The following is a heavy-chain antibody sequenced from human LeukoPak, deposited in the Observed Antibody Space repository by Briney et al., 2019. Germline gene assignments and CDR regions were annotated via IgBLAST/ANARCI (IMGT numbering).Heavy chain of an antibody. J-gene: IGHJ3*02. V-gene: IGHV4-34*01. CDR3: ARGNEAFDI. Sequence: SETLSLTCAVYGGSFSGYYWSWIRQPPGKGLEWIGEINHSGSTNYNPSLKSRVTISVDTSKYQFSLKLSSVTAADTAVYYCARGNEAFDIWGQGTMVTVSS. CDR1: GGSFSGYY. CDR2: INHSGST.